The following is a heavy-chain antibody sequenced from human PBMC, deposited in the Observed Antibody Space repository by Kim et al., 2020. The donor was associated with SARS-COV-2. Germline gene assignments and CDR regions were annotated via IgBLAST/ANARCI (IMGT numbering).Heavy chain of an antibody. D-gene: IGHD2-8*02. V-gene: IGHV3-11*03. CDR2: ISSSSSYT. CDR3: ATQYWGYLFDP. Sequence: GGSLRLSCAASGFTFSDYYMSWIRQAPGKGLEWVSYISSSSSYTNYADSVKGRFTISRDNAKNSLYLQMNSLRAEDTAVYYCATQYWGYLFDPWGQGTLVTVSS. CDR1: GFTFSDYY. J-gene: IGHJ5*02.